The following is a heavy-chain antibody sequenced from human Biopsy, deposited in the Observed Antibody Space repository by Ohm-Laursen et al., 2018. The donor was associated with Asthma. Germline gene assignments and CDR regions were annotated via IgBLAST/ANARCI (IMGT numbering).Heavy chain of an antibody. J-gene: IGHJ1*01. V-gene: IGHV3-7*01. D-gene: IGHD3-3*01. Sequence: SLRLSCTASGFTFGDYWMSWVRQVPGKGLEWVANIKHDGTEKNHVDSLKGRFTISRDNAKNSLYLQMNSLRAEDTAVYYCARTFQFWSPYYAEHFQLWGQGTLVTVSS. CDR3: ARTFQFWSPYYAEHFQL. CDR2: IKHDGTEK. CDR1: GFTFGDYW.